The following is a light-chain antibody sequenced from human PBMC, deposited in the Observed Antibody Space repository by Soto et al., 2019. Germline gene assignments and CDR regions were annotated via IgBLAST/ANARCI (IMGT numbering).Light chain of an antibody. V-gene: IGKV1-9*01. J-gene: IGKJ5*01. CDR2: AXS. CDR3: QQRHSYTNT. CDR1: QGISGY. Sequence: ISLTNSPSLMAASLGGRVTIPXRASQGISGYVAWDQQQRGXAPNXXXHAXSSLQTGVPSRFSGSGSGTEFTLTISSLQPEDFANYYCQQRHSYTNTFGQGTRLEIK.